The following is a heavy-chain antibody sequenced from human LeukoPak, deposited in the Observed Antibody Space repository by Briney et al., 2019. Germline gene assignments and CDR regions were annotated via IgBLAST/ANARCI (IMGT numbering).Heavy chain of an antibody. CDR3: ARGVTMIVVGPLDY. CDR1: GFTFSSYS. J-gene: IGHJ4*02. Sequence: PGGSLRLSCAASGFTFSSYSMNWVRQAPGKGLEWVSYISSSSSTIYYADSVKGRFTISRDNAKNSLYLQMNSLRAEDTAVYYCARGVTMIVVGPLDYWGQGTLVTVSS. CDR2: ISSSSSTI. V-gene: IGHV3-48*04. D-gene: IGHD3-22*01.